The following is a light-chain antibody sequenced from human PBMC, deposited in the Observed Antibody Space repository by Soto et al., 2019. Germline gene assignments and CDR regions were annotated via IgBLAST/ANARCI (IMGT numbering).Light chain of an antibody. J-gene: IGKJ4*01. CDR2: DAS. CDR1: QSVSSY. CDR3: QQRSNGPPALT. V-gene: IGKV3-11*01. Sequence: EIVLTQSPATLSLSPGERATLSCRASQSVSSYLAWYQQKPGQAPRLLIYDASNRATGIPARFSGSGSGTAFTLTISSLEPEDFAVYYCQQRSNGPPALTFGGGTKVEIK.